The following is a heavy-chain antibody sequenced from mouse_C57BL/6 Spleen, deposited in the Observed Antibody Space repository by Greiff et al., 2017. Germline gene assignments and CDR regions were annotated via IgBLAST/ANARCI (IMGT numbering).Heavy chain of an antibody. CDR3: ARRGYGSSPWFAY. CDR1: GYTFTSYW. J-gene: IGHJ3*01. Sequence: VQLQQSGAELVRPGSSVKLSCKASGYTFTSYWMHWVKQRPIQGLEWIGNIDPSDSETHYNQKFKDKATLTVDKSSSTAYMQLSSLTSEDSAVYYCARRGYGSSPWFAYWGQGTLVTVSA. CDR2: IDPSDSET. V-gene: IGHV1-52*01. D-gene: IGHD1-1*01.